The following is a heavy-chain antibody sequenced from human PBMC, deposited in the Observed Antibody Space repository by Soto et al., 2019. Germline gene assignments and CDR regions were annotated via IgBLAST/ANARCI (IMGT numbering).Heavy chain of an antibody. CDR1: GYTFTSYG. J-gene: IGHJ4*02. CDR3: ARSPYSSGYYYAIDY. CDR2: ISACGGNT. Sequence: ASVKVSCKASGYTFTSYGISWVRQAPGQGLEWMGLISACGGNTNYAQKFQGRVTMTRDTSTSTVYMDLSSLRSEDTAVYYCARSPYSSGYYYAIDYWGQGTQVTVSS. V-gene: IGHV1-18*01. D-gene: IGHD3-22*01.